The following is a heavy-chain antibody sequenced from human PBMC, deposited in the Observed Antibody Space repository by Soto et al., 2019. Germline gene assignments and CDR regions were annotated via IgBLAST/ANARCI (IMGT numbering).Heavy chain of an antibody. D-gene: IGHD3-10*01. J-gene: IGHJ6*03. CDR1: GFTFSSYG. Sequence: GESLKISCAASGFTFSSYGMHWVRQAPGKGLEWVAVIWYDGSNKYYADSVKGRFTISRDNSKNTLYLQMNSLRAEDTAVYYCARGGSGSYIPYYYYMDVWGKGTTVTVSS. CDR3: ARGGSGSYIPYYYYMDV. CDR2: IWYDGSNK. V-gene: IGHV3-33*01.